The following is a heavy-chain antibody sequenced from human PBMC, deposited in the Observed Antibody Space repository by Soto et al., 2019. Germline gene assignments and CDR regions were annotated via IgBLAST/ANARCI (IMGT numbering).Heavy chain of an antibody. J-gene: IGHJ4*02. D-gene: IGHD3-10*01. V-gene: IGHV3-33*01. Sequence: QVQLVESGGGVVQPGMSLRLCCAASGFTFSNYGMHWVRQAPGKGLEWVAVIWDDGSNTYYTDSVKGRFTISRDNSKNTLYLQMNSLRAEDTAVYYCARVTGSGTAEVGFDYWGQGTLVTVSS. CDR2: IWDDGSNT. CDR3: ARVTGSGTAEVGFDY. CDR1: GFTFSNYG.